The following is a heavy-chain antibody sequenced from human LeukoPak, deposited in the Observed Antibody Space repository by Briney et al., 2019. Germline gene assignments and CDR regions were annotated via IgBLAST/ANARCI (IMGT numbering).Heavy chain of an antibody. CDR1: GFTFSSYW. J-gene: IGHJ4*02. Sequence: GGSLRLSCAASGFTFSSYWMHWVRQAPGKGLVWVLRINSDGSSTSYADSLKGRFTISRDNAKNTLYLQMNSLRAEDTAVYYCARGGARLVRGLDYWGRGTLVTVSS. CDR2: INSDGSST. CDR3: ARGGARLVRGLDY. V-gene: IGHV3-74*01. D-gene: IGHD6-19*01.